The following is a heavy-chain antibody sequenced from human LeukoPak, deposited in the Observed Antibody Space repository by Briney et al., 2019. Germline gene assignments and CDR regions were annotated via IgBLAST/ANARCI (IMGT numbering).Heavy chain of an antibody. D-gene: IGHD1-26*01. Sequence: GGSLRLSCAASGFTFSSYAMSWVRQAPGKGLEWVSAISGSGGSIYYADSVKGRFTISRDNSKNTLYLQMNSLRAEDTAVYYCAKVLGYSGSYLLFDYWGQGTLVTVSS. CDR2: ISGSGGSI. CDR3: AKVLGYSGSYLLFDY. V-gene: IGHV3-23*01. CDR1: GFTFSSYA. J-gene: IGHJ4*02.